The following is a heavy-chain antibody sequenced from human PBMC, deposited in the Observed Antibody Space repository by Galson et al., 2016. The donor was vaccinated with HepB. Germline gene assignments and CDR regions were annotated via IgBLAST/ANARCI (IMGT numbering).Heavy chain of an antibody. Sequence: SETLSLTCTVSGGSISSNNWWIWVRQPPGKGLEWIGEIYHSGFTNYNPSLKSRVTISVDMSKNQFSLKLNSVTAADTAVFYCARRHCSGGTCYPLDYWGQGTLVTVSS. J-gene: IGHJ4*02. CDR3: ARRHCSGGTCYPLDY. V-gene: IGHV4-4*02. CDR1: GGSISSNNW. CDR2: IYHSGFT. D-gene: IGHD2-15*01.